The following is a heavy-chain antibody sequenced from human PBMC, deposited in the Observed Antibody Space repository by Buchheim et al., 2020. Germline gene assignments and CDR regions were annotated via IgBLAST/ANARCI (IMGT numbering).Heavy chain of an antibody. Sequence: EVQLVESGGGLVKPGGSLRLSCAASGFTFSSYSMNWVRQPPGKGLEWVSSISSSSSYIYYADSVKGRFTISRDNAKNSLYLQMNSRRAEDTAVYYCARGRRGTRAGPRDFDYWGQGTL. CDR3: ARGRRGTRAGPRDFDY. CDR2: ISSSSSYI. J-gene: IGHJ4*02. D-gene: IGHD3-16*01. V-gene: IGHV3-21*01. CDR1: GFTFSSYS.